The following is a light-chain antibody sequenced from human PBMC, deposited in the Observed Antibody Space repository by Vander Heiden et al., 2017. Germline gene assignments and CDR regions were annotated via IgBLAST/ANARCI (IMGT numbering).Light chain of an antibody. CDR1: QSISSY. CDR3: QQSYSTLRT. CDR2: AAS. Sequence: DSQITQSPSSLSASVGDRVTITCRASQSISSYLNWYQQKPGKAPKLLIYAASSLQSGVPSRFSGSGSGTDFTLTISSLQPEDFATYYCQQSYSTLRTFGQGTKLEIK. V-gene: IGKV1-39*01. J-gene: IGKJ2*01.